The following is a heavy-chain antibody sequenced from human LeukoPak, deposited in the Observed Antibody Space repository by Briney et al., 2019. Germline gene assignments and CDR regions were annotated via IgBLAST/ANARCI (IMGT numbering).Heavy chain of an antibody. V-gene: IGHV3-48*03. CDR3: ASTPGGPGDY. Sequence: YADSVKARFTISRDNAKNSLYLQMNSLRAEDTAVYYCASTPGGPGDYWGQGTLVTVSS. J-gene: IGHJ4*02. D-gene: IGHD3-10*01.